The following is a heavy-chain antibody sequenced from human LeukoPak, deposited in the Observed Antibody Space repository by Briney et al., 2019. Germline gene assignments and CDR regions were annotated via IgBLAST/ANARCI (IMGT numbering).Heavy chain of an antibody. J-gene: IGHJ4*02. D-gene: IGHD3-10*01. CDR3: ARGRGDLMSASRKIYFDY. V-gene: IGHV1-69*06. CDR1: GDTFSNYT. CDR2: IIPIFGTP. Sequence: ASVKVSCKASGDTFSNYTISWVRQAPGQGLEWMGGIIPIFGTPNYAQKFQGGVTIIADKSTSTAYMELSSLRSEDTAVYYCARGRGDLMSASRKIYFDYWGQGTLVTVSS.